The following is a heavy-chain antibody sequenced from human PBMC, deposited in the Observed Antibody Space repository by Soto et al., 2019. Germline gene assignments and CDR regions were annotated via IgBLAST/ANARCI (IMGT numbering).Heavy chain of an antibody. V-gene: IGHV3-23*01. D-gene: IGHD3-16*01. J-gene: IGHJ4*02. CDR1: GFTFSNYA. CDR2: ISGRGGGS. Sequence: EVQLLDSGGGLVQPGGSLRLSCAASGFTFSNYAMTWVRQGPGKGLEWVSGISGRGGGSYYGDSVKGRFTISRDNSKSPLYLQMNSLRAEDTDVYYCAKAYFVWSSEQPYYFDYWGQGTLVNVSS. CDR3: AKAYFVWSSEQPYYFDY.